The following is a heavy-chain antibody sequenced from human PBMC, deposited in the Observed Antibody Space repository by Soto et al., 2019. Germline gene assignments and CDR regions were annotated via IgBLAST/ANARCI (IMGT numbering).Heavy chain of an antibody. CDR1: GGSFSGYF. J-gene: IGHJ1*01. V-gene: IGHV4-34*01. CDR3: ARGVRDISSSYHMHAFQH. CDR2: ITHSGNT. D-gene: IGHD3-22*01. Sequence: QVQLHQWGAGLLKPSDTLSLTCAVYGGSFSGYFWTWIRQPPGKALEWMGEITHSGNTNYSLSLTSRVTISLDTSKNQFSLKLSSVTAAHTAVSTCARGVRDISSSYHMHAFQHWGQCALGTVSS.